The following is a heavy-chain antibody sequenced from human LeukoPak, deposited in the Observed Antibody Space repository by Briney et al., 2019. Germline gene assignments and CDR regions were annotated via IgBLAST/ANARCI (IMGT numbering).Heavy chain of an antibody. V-gene: IGHV1-69*04. CDR3: ARHGSAAIHSNFDY. D-gene: IGHD2-21*02. CDR1: GGTFSTDG. J-gene: IGHJ4*02. Sequence: GASVKVSCKTSGGTFSTDGISWVRQAPGQGPEWMGRIIPLLGEPDYAEKFQGRLTIIAEKSTSTVHMELSSLRSEDTAMYYCARHGSAAIHSNFDYWGRGTLVTVSS. CDR2: IIPLLGEP.